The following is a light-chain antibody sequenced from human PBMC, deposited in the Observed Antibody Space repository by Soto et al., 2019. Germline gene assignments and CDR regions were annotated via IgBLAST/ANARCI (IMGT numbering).Light chain of an antibody. CDR3: CSYTTSYTQV. V-gene: IGLV2-14*01. Sequence: QSALTQPASLSGSPGQSITISCTGTSSDVGGFNYVSWYQHHPGKAPKLMIYEVNNRPSGVSNRFSGSKSGNTASLTISELQAEDEADYYCCSYTTSYTQVFGGGTKLTVL. CDR1: SSDVGGFNY. J-gene: IGLJ3*02. CDR2: EVN.